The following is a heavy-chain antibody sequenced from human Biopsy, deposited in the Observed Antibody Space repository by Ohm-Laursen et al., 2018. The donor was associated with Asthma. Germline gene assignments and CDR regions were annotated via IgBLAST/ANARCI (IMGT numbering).Heavy chain of an antibody. CDR1: GFAVSRDY. D-gene: IGHD3-22*01. CDR3: ARGDSSNWSHYYFDY. Sequence: GSLRLSCAAPGFAVSRDYMFWVRQAPGKGLEWVSVIYSGGTSHTADSVRGRFTTSRDYSKNTLYLQMHSLRAEDTAVYYCARGDSSNWSHYYFDYWGQGTLVTVSS. J-gene: IGHJ4*02. V-gene: IGHV3-53*01. CDR2: IYSGGTS.